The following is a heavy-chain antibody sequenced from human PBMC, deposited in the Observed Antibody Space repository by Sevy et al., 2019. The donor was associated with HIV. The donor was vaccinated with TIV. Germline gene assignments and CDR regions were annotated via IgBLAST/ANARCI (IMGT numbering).Heavy chain of an antibody. Sequence: GGSLRLSCAASGFAFYEYSMSWIRQAPGKGLEWVATLSFGCGKITYADSVKGRFTISRENSKNSFYLQMDNLRVEDTALYYSAREGCSRPHDYWGQGTRVTVSS. CDR1: GFAFYEYS. CDR2: LSFGCGKI. CDR3: AREGCSRPHDY. V-gene: IGHV3-23*01. D-gene: IGHD2-8*01. J-gene: IGHJ4*02.